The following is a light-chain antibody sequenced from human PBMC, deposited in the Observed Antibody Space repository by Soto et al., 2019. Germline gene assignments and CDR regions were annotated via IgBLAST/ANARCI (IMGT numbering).Light chain of an antibody. V-gene: IGKV1-39*01. CDR1: QSISSY. J-gene: IGKJ1*01. CDR2: AAS. CDR3: QQYDNTPLT. Sequence: EIQLTQSPASLSSSPGDRATISCRASQSISSYLNWYQQKPGQAPKLLIYAASNLASGIPSRFSGSGSGTDFTLTISSLQPEDFAVYYCQQYDNTPLTFGQGTKVDIK.